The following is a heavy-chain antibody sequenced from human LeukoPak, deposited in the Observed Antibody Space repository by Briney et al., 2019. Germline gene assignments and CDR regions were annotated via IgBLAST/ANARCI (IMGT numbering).Heavy chain of an antibody. D-gene: IGHD5-18*01. CDR1: GGSISSYY. J-gene: IGHJ4*02. Sequence: PSETLSLTCTVSGGSISSYYWSWIRQPPGKGLEWIGYIYYSGSTNYNPSLKSRVTISVDTSKNQFSLKLSSVTAADTAVYYYARGRLQLWFDWGQGTLVTVSS. CDR3: ARGRLQLWFD. V-gene: IGHV4-59*01. CDR2: IYYSGST.